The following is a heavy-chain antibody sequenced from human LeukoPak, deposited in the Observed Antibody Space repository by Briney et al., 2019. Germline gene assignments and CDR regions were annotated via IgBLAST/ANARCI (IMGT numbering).Heavy chain of an antibody. CDR1: GASVSGLF. Sequence: SETLSLTCTVSGASVSGLFWSWIRQPPGKGLEWIGDIYDSGNTNYNPSLKSRVTISVDTSKNQFSLKLSSVTAADTAVYYCARQGTAYSFDFWGQGTLVSVSS. J-gene: IGHJ4*02. CDR2: IYDSGNT. V-gene: IGHV4-59*08. CDR3: ARQGTAYSFDF. D-gene: IGHD5-12*01.